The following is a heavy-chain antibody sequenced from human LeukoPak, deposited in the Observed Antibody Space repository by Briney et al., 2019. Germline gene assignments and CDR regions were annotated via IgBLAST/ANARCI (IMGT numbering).Heavy chain of an antibody. CDR2: ISYDGSNK. V-gene: IGHV3-30*18. D-gene: IGHD1-1*01. CDR3: AKEVQVERRKDGFDI. Sequence: PGGSLRLSCAVSGFTFSSYGMHWVRQAPGKGLEWVAVISYDGSNKYYADSVKGRFTISRDNSKNTLYLQMNSLRAEDTAVYYCAKEVQVERRKDGFDIWGQGTMVTVSS. J-gene: IGHJ3*02. CDR1: GFTFSSYG.